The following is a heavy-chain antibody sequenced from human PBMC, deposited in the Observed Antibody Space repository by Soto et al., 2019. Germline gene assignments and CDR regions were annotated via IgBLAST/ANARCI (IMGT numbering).Heavy chain of an antibody. Sequence: GGSLRLSCAASVFTFSSSGMSWVRQGPGKGLEWVANIKKDGSEKYYVDSVKRRFTISRYNAKNSLYLQMNRISAENTAVYYYSRGLKAMDYNGLDPWRPGTLVTVSS. CDR2: IKKDGSEK. CDR1: VFTFSSSG. J-gene: IGHJ5*02. CDR3: SRGLKAMDYNGLDP. V-gene: IGHV3-7*03. D-gene: IGHD5-18*01.